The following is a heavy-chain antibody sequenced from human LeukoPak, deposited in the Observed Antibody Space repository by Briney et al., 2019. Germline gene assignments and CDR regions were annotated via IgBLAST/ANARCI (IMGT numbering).Heavy chain of an antibody. Sequence: SVKVSCKASGFTFSNSALQWVRQARGQRLEWIGWIVVGSGNTNYAQKFQERVTITRDMSTSAAYMELSSLRSEDTAVYYCAADVIYESDWGQGTLVTVSS. CDR2: IVVGSGNT. V-gene: IGHV1-58*01. D-gene: IGHD2/OR15-2a*01. J-gene: IGHJ4*02. CDR3: AADVIYESD. CDR1: GFTFSNSA.